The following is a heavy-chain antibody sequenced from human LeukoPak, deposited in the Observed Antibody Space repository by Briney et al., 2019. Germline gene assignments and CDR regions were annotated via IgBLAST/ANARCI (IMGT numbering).Heavy chain of an antibody. CDR2: IYRDAKT. CDR1: GFAVSSNY. J-gene: IGHJ4*02. V-gene: IGHV3-53*01. D-gene: IGHD3-10*01. CDR3: AKVKGWYGEGYFDH. Sequence: PGWSLTLSCPASGFAVSSNYMNWVRQARAKELEWVSVIYRDAKTYYADSVKGRFTISRDISKNTLFLQMTSLRAEDTALYYCAKVKGWYGEGYFDHWGQGTLVTVSS.